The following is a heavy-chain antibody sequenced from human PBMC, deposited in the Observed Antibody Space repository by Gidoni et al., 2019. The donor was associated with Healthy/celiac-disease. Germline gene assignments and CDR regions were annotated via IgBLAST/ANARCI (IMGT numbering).Heavy chain of an antibody. CDR1: GGSINSYY. CDR2: IYNSGST. Sequence: QVQLQESGQGLVKPSETLSLTCSVSGGSINSYYWSWIRQPPGKGLEWVGCIYNSGSTHTNPSLKSRLTTSVDTSKTQFSLKLSSVTAADTAVYYCARVSDKQELRAFDIWGQGTMVTVSS. D-gene: IGHD1-7*01. V-gene: IGHV4-59*12. CDR3: ARVSDKQELRAFDI. J-gene: IGHJ3*02.